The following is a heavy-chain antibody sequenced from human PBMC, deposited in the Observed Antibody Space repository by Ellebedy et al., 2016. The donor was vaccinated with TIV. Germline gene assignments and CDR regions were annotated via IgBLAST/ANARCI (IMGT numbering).Heavy chain of an antibody. V-gene: IGHV4-34*01. D-gene: IGHD3-3*01. CDR3: ARGRGRLRFLEWSPHWYFDL. Sequence: GSLRLXCAVYGGSFSGYYWSWIRQPPGKGLEWIGEINHSGSTNYNPSLKSRVTISVDTSKNQFSLKLSSVTAADTAVYYCARGRGRLRFLEWSPHWYFDLWGRGTLVTVSS. CDR1: GGSFSGYY. CDR2: INHSGST. J-gene: IGHJ2*01.